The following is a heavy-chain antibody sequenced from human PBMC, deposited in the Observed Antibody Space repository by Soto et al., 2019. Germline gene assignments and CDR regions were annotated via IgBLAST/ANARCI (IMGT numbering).Heavy chain of an antibody. J-gene: IGHJ4*02. D-gene: IGHD2-15*01. CDR3: ARDVRYGSGGSCYPAIDY. V-gene: IGHV4-31*03. CDR2: IYYSGST. Sequence: QVQLQESGPGLVKPSQTLSLTCTVSGGSISSGGYYWSWIRQHPGKGLEWIGYIYYSGSTYYNPSLKSRVTVSVDTSKTQFSLKLSSVTAADTAVYYCARDVRYGSGGSCYPAIDYWGQGTLVTVSS. CDR1: GGSISSGGYY.